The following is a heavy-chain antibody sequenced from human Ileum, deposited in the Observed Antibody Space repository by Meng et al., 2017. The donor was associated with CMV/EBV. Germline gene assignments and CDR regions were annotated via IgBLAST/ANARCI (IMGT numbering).Heavy chain of an antibody. CDR1: AYTFTSYY. CDR3: AINLADYDILTGSDY. CDR2: INPSGGAA. D-gene: IGHD3-9*01. Sequence: ASVKVSCKASAYTFTSYYMHWVRQAPGHGLEWMGVINPSGGAATYAQRFQGRLTMTRDTSTSTVYMVLTSLRSEDTAMYYCAINLADYDILTGSDYWGQGTLVTVSS. V-gene: IGHV1-46*01. J-gene: IGHJ4*02.